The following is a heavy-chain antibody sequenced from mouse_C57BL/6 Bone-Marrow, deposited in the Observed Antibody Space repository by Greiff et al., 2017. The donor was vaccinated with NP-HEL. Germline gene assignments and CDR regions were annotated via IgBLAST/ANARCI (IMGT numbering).Heavy chain of an antibody. V-gene: IGHV1-9*01. Sequence: QVQLKQSGAELMKPGASVKLSCKATGYTFTGYWIEWVKQRPGHGLEWIGEILPGSGSTNYYEKFKGKATFTADTSSNTAYMQLSSLTTEDSAIYYCARYDDGYLWFAYWGQGTLVTVSA. CDR1: GYTFTGYW. CDR2: ILPGSGST. D-gene: IGHD2-3*01. CDR3: ARYDDGYLWFAY. J-gene: IGHJ3*01.